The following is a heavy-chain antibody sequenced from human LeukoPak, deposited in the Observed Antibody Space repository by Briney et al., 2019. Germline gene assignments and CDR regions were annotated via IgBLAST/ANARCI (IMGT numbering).Heavy chain of an antibody. J-gene: IGHJ4*02. D-gene: IGHD3-10*02. V-gene: IGHV3-30*18. CDR3: AKDRNYVGTLDY. CDR2: ISYDGGDK. Sequence: GGSLRLSCAASGFTFSSYGMHWVRQAPGKGLEWVVVISYDGGDKYYAGSVKGRFTISRDNSKNTLYLQMNSLRAEDTAVYYCAKDRNYVGTLDYWGQGTLVTVSS. CDR1: GFTFSSYG.